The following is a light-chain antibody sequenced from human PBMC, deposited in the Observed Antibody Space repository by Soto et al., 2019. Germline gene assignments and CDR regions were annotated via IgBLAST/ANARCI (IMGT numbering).Light chain of an antibody. CDR2: KAS. CDR1: QSISSW. V-gene: IGKV1-5*03. CDR3: QQYNSYSQT. Sequence: DIQMTQSPSTLSASVGDRVTITCRASQSISSWLAWYQQKPGKAPKLLIYKASSLESGVPSRFSGSGSGTEFTLTISSLQPDDFATYYCQQYNSYSQTFGQGIK. J-gene: IGKJ2*01.